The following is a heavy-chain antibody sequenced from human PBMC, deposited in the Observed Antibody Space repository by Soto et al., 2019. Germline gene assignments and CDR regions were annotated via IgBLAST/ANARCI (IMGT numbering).Heavy chain of an antibody. V-gene: IGHV1-69*01. CDR3: ARDLSSDSTGFRGYDL. CDR2: FIPIFVSA. CDR1: GFTFSSYW. J-gene: IGHJ4*02. D-gene: IGHD3-10*01. Sequence: GGSLRLSWAASGFTFSSYWMSWVRQAPGKGLEWMGVFIPIFVSAHYAQKFQGRVTITADESTSTAYMELSGLRSEDTAIYYCARDLSSDSTGFRGYDLWGQGTLVTVSS.